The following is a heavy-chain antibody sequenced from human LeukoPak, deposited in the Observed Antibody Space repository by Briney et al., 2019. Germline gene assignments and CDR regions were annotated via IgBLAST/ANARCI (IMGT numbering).Heavy chain of an antibody. Sequence: EASVKVSCKASGYTFTSYYMHWVRQAPGQGLEWMGIIDPSDGSTSCAQKSQGRVTMTRDRSTSTVYMELSSLRSEDTAVYYCARSKKKFDYWGQGTLVTVSS. V-gene: IGHV1-46*01. CDR1: GYTFTSYY. J-gene: IGHJ4*02. CDR3: ARSKKKFDY. CDR2: IDPSDGST.